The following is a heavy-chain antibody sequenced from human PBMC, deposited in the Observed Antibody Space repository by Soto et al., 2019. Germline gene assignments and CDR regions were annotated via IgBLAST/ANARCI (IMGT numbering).Heavy chain of an antibody. J-gene: IGHJ6*02. CDR1: GFTFTSSA. CDR2: IVVGSGNT. V-gene: IGHV1-58*01. Sequence: GASVEVCCKASGFTFTSSAVQCVRQARGQRLEWIGWIVVGSGNTNYAQKFQERVTITRDMSTSTAYMELSSLRSEDTAVYYCAADLTKWEANYNYYGMDVWGQGTTVTVSS. CDR3: AADLTKWEANYNYYGMDV. D-gene: IGHD3-9*01.